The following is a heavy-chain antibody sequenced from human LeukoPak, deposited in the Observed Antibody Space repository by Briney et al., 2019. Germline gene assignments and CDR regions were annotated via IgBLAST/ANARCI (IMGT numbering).Heavy chain of an antibody. Sequence: ASVKVSCKTSGYTFTSNYMDWMRQAPGQGPEWMGVINPSDGSRTYAQKFQGRVTLTRDTSTTTVHMELSSLTSDDTAVYYCAREAGAFDYWGQGTLVTVSS. J-gene: IGHJ4*02. CDR1: GYTFTSNY. V-gene: IGHV1-46*01. CDR2: INPSDGSR. CDR3: AREAGAFDY. D-gene: IGHD1-26*01.